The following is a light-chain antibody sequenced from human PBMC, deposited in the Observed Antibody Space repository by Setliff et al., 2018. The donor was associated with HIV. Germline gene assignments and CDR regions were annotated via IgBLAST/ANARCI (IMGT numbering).Light chain of an antibody. CDR2: EVS. J-gene: IGLJ1*01. Sequence: QSVLTQPASVSGSPGQSITIFCIGTISDVGGYNYVSWYQQYPGKAPKLMIYEVSNRPSGVSNRFSGSKSGNTASLTISGLQGEDEADYCCSSYTSSNTPYVFGTGTKVTVL. CDR3: SSYTSSNTPYV. V-gene: IGLV2-14*01. CDR1: ISDVGGYNY.